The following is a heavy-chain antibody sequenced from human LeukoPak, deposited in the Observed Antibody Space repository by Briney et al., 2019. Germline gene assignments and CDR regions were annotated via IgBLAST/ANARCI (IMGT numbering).Heavy chain of an antibody. V-gene: IGHV3-48*02. CDR3: ARGIRYYDSGTYHFDY. J-gene: IGHJ4*02. CDR2: ITSSSSTI. Sequence: GGSLRLSCAASRFAFSSYSINWVRQAPGKGLEWLSYITSSSSTIYYADSVKGRFTISRDNAQNTLYLQMNSLRDKDTAEYYCARGIRYYDSGTYHFDYWGQGAPVTVSS. D-gene: IGHD3-10*01. CDR1: RFAFSSYS.